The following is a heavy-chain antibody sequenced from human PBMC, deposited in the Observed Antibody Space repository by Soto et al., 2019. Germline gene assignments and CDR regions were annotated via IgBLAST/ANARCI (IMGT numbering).Heavy chain of an antibody. CDR2: ISTHNGHT. Sequence: ASVKVSCKASGYTFTSYGISWVRQAPGQGLEWLGWISTHNGHTKYAQKVQGRVTMTTDTSTSTAYMELRSLTSEDTAVYYCARAQYYDSRWDSWG. CDR3: ARAQYYDSRWDS. V-gene: IGHV1-18*04. D-gene: IGHD3-22*01. J-gene: IGHJ5*01. CDR1: GYTFTSYG.